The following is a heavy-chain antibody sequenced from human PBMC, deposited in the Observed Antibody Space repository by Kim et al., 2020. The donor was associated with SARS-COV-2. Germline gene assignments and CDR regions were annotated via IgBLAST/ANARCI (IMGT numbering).Heavy chain of an antibody. Sequence: SETLSLTCAVYGGSFSGYYWSWIRQPPGKGLEWIGEINHSGSTNYNPSLKSRVTISVDTSKNQFSLKLSSVTAADTAVYYCARTRLWLPHEAYYYGMDVWGQGTTVTVSS. J-gene: IGHJ6*02. CDR2: INHSGST. D-gene: IGHD5-18*01. V-gene: IGHV4-34*01. CDR3: ARTRLWLPHEAYYYGMDV. CDR1: GGSFSGYY.